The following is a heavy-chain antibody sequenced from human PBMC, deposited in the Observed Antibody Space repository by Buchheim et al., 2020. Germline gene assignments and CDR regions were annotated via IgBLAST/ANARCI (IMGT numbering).Heavy chain of an antibody. D-gene: IGHD7-27*01. CDR1: GYTFSSYG. CDR3: ARDNWGYWYFDI. CDR2: ISAYKDNT. Sequence: QVQLVQSGAEVKKPGASVKPSCTASGYTFSSYGISWVRQAPGQGLEWMGWISAYKDNTNYAQNFQDRVTMTSDTSTSTAYMELRSLRSDDSAVYYCARDNWGYWYFDIWGRGTL. J-gene: IGHJ2*01. V-gene: IGHV1-18*04.